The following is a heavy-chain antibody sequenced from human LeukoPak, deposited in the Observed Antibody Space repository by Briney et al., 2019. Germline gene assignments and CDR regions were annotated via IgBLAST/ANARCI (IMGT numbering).Heavy chain of an antibody. V-gene: IGHV3-7*01. J-gene: IGHJ4*02. CDR3: ARGGYCTNGVCSHDY. CDR1: GFTFSCYW. Sequence: PGGSLRLSCAASGFTFSCYWMSWVRQAPGKGLEWVANIKQDGSEKYYVDSVKGRFTISRDNAKNSLYLQMNSLRAEDTAVYYCARGGYCTNGVCSHDYWGQGTLVTVSS. D-gene: IGHD2-8*01. CDR2: IKQDGSEK.